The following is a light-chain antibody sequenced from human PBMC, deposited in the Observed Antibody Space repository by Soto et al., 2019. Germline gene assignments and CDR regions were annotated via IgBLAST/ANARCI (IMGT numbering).Light chain of an antibody. J-gene: IGLJ2*01. Sequence: QLVLTQSPSASASLGASVKLTFTLSSGHSSYAIAWHQQQPEKGPRYLMKLNSDGSHSKGDGIPDRFSGSSSGAERYLTISSLQSEDEADYYCQTWGTGIHVVFGGGTKLNVL. V-gene: IGLV4-69*01. CDR3: QTWGTGIHVV. CDR2: LNSDGSH. CDR1: SGHSSYA.